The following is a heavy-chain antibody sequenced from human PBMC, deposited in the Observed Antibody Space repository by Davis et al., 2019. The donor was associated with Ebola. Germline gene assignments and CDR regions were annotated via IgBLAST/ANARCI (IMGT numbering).Heavy chain of an antibody. V-gene: IGHV3-11*06. J-gene: IGHJ4*02. CDR3: ARHGGYYYYYFDY. CDR2: ISSSSSYT. CDR1: GFTFSDYY. D-gene: IGHD3-22*01. Sequence: PGGSLRLSCAASGFTFSDYYMRWIRQAPGKGLEWVSYISSSSSYTNYADSVKGRFTISRDNAKNSLYLQMNSLRAEDTAVYYCARHGGYYYYYFDYWGQGTLVTVSS.